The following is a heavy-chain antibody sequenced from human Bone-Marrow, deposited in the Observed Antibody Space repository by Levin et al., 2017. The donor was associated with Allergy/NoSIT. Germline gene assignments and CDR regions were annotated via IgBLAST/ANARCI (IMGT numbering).Heavy chain of an antibody. D-gene: IGHD3-22*01. CDR3: SALMSYYDSSGLEL. J-gene: IGHJ4*02. CDR2: IRSKNDGERT. Sequence: GESLKISCAASGFTFTTYAMHWVRQAPGKGLEWVGHIRSKNDGERTDYAAPVRGRFTISRDDSKTTLYLQMDSLKTEDTAVYYCSALMSYYDSSGLELWGQGTLVTVSS. CDR1: GFTFTTYA. V-gene: IGHV3-15*01.